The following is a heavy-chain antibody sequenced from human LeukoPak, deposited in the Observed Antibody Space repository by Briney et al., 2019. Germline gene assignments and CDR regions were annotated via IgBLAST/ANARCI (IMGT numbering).Heavy chain of an antibody. J-gene: IGHJ4*02. CDR2: IYYSGST. V-gene: IGHV4-31*03. D-gene: IGHD3-16*02. CDR1: GGSISSGGYY. Sequence: SSETLSLTCTVSGGSISSGGYYWSWIRQHPGKGLEWIGYIYYSGSTYYNPSLKSRVTISVDTSKNQFSLKLSSVTAADTAVYYCARSGNDYVWGSYRFDYWGQGTLVTVSS. CDR3: ARSGNDYVWGSYRFDY.